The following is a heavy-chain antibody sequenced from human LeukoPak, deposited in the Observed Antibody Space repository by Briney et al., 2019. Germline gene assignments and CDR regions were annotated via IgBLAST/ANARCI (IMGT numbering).Heavy chain of an antibody. D-gene: IGHD2-15*01. Sequence: ASVKFSCKASGYIFTASYIHWVRQAPRQGLEWMGWINPNIGGTSFAKKFQGRVTLTRDTSITTTCLELTGLRSDDTAVYFCARGDCSGVSCYSVDSWGQGTLVTVSS. J-gene: IGHJ4*02. CDR2: INPNIGGT. CDR1: GYIFTASY. CDR3: ARGDCSGVSCYSVDS. V-gene: IGHV1-2*02.